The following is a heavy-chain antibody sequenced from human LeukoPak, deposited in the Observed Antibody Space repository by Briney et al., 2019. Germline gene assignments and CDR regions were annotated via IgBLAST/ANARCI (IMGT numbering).Heavy chain of an antibody. Sequence: PGGSLRLSCAASGFTFSSYVMSWVRQAPGKGLEWVSAISGSGGSTYYADSVKGRFTISRDNSKNTLYLQMNSLRAEDTAVYYCARETIFGVVMKSFYFDYWGQGTLVTVSS. CDR2: ISGSGGST. D-gene: IGHD3-3*01. CDR1: GFTFSSYV. CDR3: ARETIFGVVMKSFYFDY. J-gene: IGHJ4*02. V-gene: IGHV3-23*01.